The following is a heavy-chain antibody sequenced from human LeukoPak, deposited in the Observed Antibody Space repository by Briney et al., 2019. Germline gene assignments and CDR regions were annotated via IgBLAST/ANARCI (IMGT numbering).Heavy chain of an antibody. CDR2: MNPNSGNT. CDR1: GYTFTSYD. CDR3: ARGWVDIVATIVYNWFDP. V-gene: IGHV1-8*03. D-gene: IGHD5-12*01. J-gene: IGHJ5*02. Sequence: ASVKVSCKASGYTFTSYDINWVRQATGQGLEWMGWMNPNSGNTGYAQKFQGRVTITRNTSISTAYMELSSLRSEDTAVYYCARGWVDIVATIVYNWFDPWGQGTLVTVSS.